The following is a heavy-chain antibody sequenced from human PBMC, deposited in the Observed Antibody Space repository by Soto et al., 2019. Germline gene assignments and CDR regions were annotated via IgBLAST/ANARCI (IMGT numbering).Heavy chain of an antibody. CDR2: IYPGDSDT. V-gene: IGHV5-51*01. CDR1: GCSFTSYW. J-gene: IGHJ6*02. Sequence: GESLKISCKGSGCSFTSYWIGWVRQMPGKGLEWMGIIYPGDSDTRYSPSFQGQVTISADKSISTAYLQWSSLKASDTAMYYCAGGGVRGVITRTRDYYGMDVSGQGTTVTVSS. D-gene: IGHD3-10*01. CDR3: AGGGVRGVITRTRDYYGMDV.